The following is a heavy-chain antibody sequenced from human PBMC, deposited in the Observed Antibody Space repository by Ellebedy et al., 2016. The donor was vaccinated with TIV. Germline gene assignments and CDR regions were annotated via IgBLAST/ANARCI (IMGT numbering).Heavy chain of an antibody. CDR3: AVQGPAARQAD. J-gene: IGHJ4*02. CDR2: IYSGGYDGDSR. CDR1: GFTFSGYW. V-gene: IGHV3-53*01. Sequence: PGGSLRLSCAASGFTFSGYWMHWVRQAPGKGLEWISLIYSGGYDGDSRYSADSVRGRFTMSRDTSKNTLYLQMNSLRTEDTAVYYCAVQGPAARQADWGQGTLVTVSS. D-gene: IGHD6-6*01.